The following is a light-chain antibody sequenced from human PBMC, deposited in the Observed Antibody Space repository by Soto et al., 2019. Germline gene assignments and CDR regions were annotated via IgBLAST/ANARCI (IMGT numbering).Light chain of an antibody. Sequence: IPVTQSPSSVSASVGDRVTITCRASQPISSWLAWYQQKPGQPPNLLIYSASTLRSGVPSRFSGSESGTLFTLTITILQPEDFATYYCQQASSFPLTFGGGTKVEV. CDR3: QQASSFPLT. CDR2: SAS. V-gene: IGKV1-12*01. CDR1: QPISSW. J-gene: IGKJ4*01.